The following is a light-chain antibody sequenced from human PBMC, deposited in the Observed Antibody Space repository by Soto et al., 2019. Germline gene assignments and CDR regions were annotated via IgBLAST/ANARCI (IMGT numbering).Light chain of an antibody. J-gene: IGLJ1*01. CDR3: SSFSSGSTL. CDR1: SSDVGNYKY. CDR2: EVS. Sequence: QSALTQPASVSGSPGQSITISCTGTSSDVGNYKYVSWYQQHPGKAPKLMIYEVSNRPSGVSNRFSGSKSGNTASLTISGLQAEDEADYYCSSFSSGSTLFGTGTKLTVL. V-gene: IGLV2-14*01.